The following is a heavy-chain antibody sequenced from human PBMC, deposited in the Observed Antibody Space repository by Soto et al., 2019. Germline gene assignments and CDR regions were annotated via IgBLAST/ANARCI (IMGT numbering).Heavy chain of an antibody. D-gene: IGHD3-10*01. CDR1: GFTFSSYA. Sequence: GGSLRLSCAASGFTFSSYAMSWVRQAPGKGLEWVSAISGSGGSTYYADSVKGRFTISRDNSKNTLYLQMNSLRAEDTAVYYCAKDNALLWFGELLNYFDYWGQGTLVTVSS. CDR2: ISGSGGST. CDR3: AKDNALLWFGELLNYFDY. V-gene: IGHV3-23*01. J-gene: IGHJ4*02.